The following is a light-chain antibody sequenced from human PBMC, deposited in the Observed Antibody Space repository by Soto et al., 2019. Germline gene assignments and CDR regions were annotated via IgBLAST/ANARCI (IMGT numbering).Light chain of an antibody. CDR1: SSDVGFYNL. J-gene: IGLJ3*02. CDR3: VSHTGV. V-gene: IGLV2-23*02. Sequence: QSALTQPASVSGSPGQSITISCPGTSSDVGFYNLISWYQQHPGKAPKVIIFEVTKRPSGVSDRISGSKSGNTASLTISGLQAEDEADYYCVSHTGVFGGGTKLTVL. CDR2: EVT.